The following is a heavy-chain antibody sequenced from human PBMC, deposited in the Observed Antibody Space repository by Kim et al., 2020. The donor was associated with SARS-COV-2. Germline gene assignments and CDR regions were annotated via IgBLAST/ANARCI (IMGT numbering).Heavy chain of an antibody. CDR1: GGSFSGYY. J-gene: IGHJ4*02. CDR3: ARIAPQLLNDY. D-gene: IGHD2-2*01. Sequence: SETLSLTCAVYGGSFSGYYWSWIRQPPGKGLEWIGEINHSGSTNYNPSLKSRVTISVDTSKNQFSLKLSSVTAADTAVYYCARIAPQLLNDYWGQGTLVTVSS. V-gene: IGHV4-34*01. CDR2: INHSGST.